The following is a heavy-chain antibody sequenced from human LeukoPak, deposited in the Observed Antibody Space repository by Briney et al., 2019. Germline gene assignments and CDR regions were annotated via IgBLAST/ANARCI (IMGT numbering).Heavy chain of an antibody. CDR3: ARAGGWRYCSSTSCPSHFDY. CDR2: ISSSGSTI. J-gene: IGHJ4*02. CDR1: GFTFSSYG. Sequence: GGSLRLSCAASGFTFSSYGMSWVRQAPGKGLEWVSYISSSGSTIYYADSVKGRFTISRDNAKNSLYLQMNSLRAEDTAVYYCARAGGWRYCSSTSCPSHFDYWGQGTLVTVSS. D-gene: IGHD2-2*01. V-gene: IGHV3-48*04.